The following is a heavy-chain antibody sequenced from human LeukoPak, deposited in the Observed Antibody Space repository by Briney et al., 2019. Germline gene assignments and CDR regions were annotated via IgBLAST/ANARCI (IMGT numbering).Heavy chain of an antibody. D-gene: IGHD4-17*01. J-gene: IGHJ4*02. V-gene: IGHV3-74*01. CDR3: ARDPFYGDADFDH. Sequence: GGSLRLSCAASGFTFSSYWMHWVRQAPGKGLVWVSRINSDGSTTSYAESVKGRFTISRDNAKNTVYLQMNSLRVEDTAVYYCARDPFYGDADFDHWGQGALVTVSS. CDR1: GFTFSSYW. CDR2: INSDGSTT.